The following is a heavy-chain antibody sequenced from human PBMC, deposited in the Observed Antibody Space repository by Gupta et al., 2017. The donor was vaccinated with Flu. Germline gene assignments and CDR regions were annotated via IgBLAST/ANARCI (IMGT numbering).Heavy chain of an antibody. CDR3: ATRGYSYGYLDY. CDR1: GDSISSSSYY. CDR2: MHYTGTT. Sequence: QLQLQESGPGLVKPSETLSLTCTVSGDSISSSSYYWGWIRQPPGKGLESSGNMHYTGTTHYNPSLKSRVTISVDTSKNLFSLKLSYVTAADTAVYYCATRGYSYGYLDYWGQGTLVTVSA. D-gene: IGHD5-18*01. V-gene: IGHV4-39*01. J-gene: IGHJ4*02.